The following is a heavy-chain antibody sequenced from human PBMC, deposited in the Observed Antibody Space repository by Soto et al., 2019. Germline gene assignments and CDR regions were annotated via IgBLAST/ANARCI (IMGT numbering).Heavy chain of an antibody. CDR3: AIGGVSTRTFDY. D-gene: IGHD3-3*01. J-gene: IGHJ4*02. V-gene: IGHV5-51*01. Sequence: PGESLKISCKGSGYNFAGYWIAWVRQMPGKGLELMGIIYPSDSDTRYRPSFQGQATISADKSISSAYLQGSSLRASDTAMYYCAIGGVSTRTFDYWGQGTPVTVSS. CDR1: GYNFAGYW. CDR2: IYPSDSDT.